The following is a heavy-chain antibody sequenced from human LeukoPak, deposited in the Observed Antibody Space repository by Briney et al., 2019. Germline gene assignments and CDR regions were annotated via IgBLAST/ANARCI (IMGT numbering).Heavy chain of an antibody. V-gene: IGHV3-23*01. CDR1: GFSISNYD. J-gene: IGHJ4*02. D-gene: IGHD1-26*01. Sequence: PGGSLRLSCAASGFSISNYDMSWVRQALGKGLEWVSGVSNDGSRTYYADSVKGRLTISRDTSTDSLYLQMNSLRAEDTAVYYCAKGRIVGATSFDYWGQGTLVTVSS. CDR2: VSNDGSRT. CDR3: AKGRIVGATSFDY.